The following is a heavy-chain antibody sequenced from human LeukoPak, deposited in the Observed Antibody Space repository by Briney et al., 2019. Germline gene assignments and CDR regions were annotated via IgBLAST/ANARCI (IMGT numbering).Heavy chain of an antibody. CDR1: IDSMNSDFHD. D-gene: IGHD3-22*01. CDR2: ISSSGST. J-gene: IGHJ6*03. V-gene: IGHV4-61*02. Sequence: SETLSLTCTVSIDSMNSDFHDCTWIRQPAGKGLEWIGRISSSGSTTYNPSLMSRATITLDTSKNSFSLKVTSVTAADTAVYFCARETKGIDSPGWSLYDTYYYIDAWGTGTTVNVAS. CDR3: ARETKGIDSPGWSLYDTYYYIDA.